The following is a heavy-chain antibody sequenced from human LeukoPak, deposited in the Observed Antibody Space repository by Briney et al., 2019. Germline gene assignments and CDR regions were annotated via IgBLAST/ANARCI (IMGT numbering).Heavy chain of an antibody. CDR2: INHSGST. CDR1: GGSFSGYY. Sequence: SETLSLTCAVYGGSFSGYYWRWIRQPPGKGLEWIGEINHSGSTNYNPSLKSRVTISVDTSKNQFSLKLSSVTAADTAVYYCARGGWFGATYGMDVWGQGTTVTVSS. CDR3: ARGGWFGATYGMDV. D-gene: IGHD3-10*01. J-gene: IGHJ6*02. V-gene: IGHV4-34*01.